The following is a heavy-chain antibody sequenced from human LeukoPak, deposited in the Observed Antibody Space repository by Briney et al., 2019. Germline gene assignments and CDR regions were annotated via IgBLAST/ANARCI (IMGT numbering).Heavy chain of an antibody. CDR3: ARAYDSGSYLYYFDY. Sequence: SETLSLTCTVSGGSISSGGYYWSWIRQHPGKGLEWIGYIYYSGSTYYNPSLKSRVTISVDTSKNQFSLKLSSVTAADTAVYYCARAYDSGSYLYYFDYWGQGTLVTVSS. V-gene: IGHV4-31*03. CDR2: IYYSGST. CDR1: GGSISSGGYY. D-gene: IGHD1-26*01. J-gene: IGHJ4*02.